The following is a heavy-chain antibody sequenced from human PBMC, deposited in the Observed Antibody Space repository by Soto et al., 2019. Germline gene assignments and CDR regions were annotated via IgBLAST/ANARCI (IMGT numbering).Heavy chain of an antibody. CDR1: GFTFDDYA. Sequence: EVRLVESGGGLVQPGGSLRLSCAASGFTFDDYAMHWVRQVPGKGLEWVSGISWNSDNIGYADSVKGRFTISRDNAKNSVNLEIKSLRPEDAAFYYCVKEIPHCDNIDCPPWGHMDVWGQGTTVTVSS. D-gene: IGHD2-21*02. CDR3: VKEIPHCDNIDCPPWGHMDV. V-gene: IGHV3-9*01. J-gene: IGHJ6*02. CDR2: ISWNSDNI.